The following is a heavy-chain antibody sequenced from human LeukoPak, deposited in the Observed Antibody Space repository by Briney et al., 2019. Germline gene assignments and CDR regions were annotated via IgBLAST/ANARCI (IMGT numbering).Heavy chain of an antibody. CDR2: MNSNSRYI. CDR1: GFTFSSYS. D-gene: IGHD6-6*01. V-gene: IGHV3-21*01. CDR3: ARDLTTSSTAYLQH. Sequence: GGSLRLSCAASGFTFSSYSMNWVRQAPGKGLEWVSSMNSNSRYIYYADSVKGRFTISRDNAKNSLYLQMNSLRAEDTAVYYCARDLTTSSTAYLQHWGQGSLVTVSS. J-gene: IGHJ1*01.